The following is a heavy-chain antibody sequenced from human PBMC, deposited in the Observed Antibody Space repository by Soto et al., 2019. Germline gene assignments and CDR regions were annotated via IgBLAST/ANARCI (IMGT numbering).Heavy chain of an antibody. D-gene: IGHD3-3*01. Sequence: ASVKVSCKASGYTFTSYAMHWVRQAPGQRLEWMGWINAGNGNTKYSQKFQGRVTITTDTSASTAYMELSSLRSEDTAVYYCARESLASYDFWSGYLKSHYYYGLDVWGQGTTVTVSS. CDR3: ARESLASYDFWSGYLKSHYYYGLDV. CDR1: GYTFTSYA. V-gene: IGHV1-3*01. CDR2: INAGNGNT. J-gene: IGHJ6*02.